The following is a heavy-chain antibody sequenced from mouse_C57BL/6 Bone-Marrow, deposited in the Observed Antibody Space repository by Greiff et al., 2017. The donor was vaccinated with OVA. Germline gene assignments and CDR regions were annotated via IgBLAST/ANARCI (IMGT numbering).Heavy chain of an antibody. Sequence: DVMLVESGGGLVQPKGSLKLSCAASGFSFNTYAMNWVRQAPGKGLEWVARIRSKSNNYATYYADSVKDRFTISRDDSESMLYLQMNNLKNEDTAMYFCARGDGRAWFAYWGQETLVTVSA. V-gene: IGHV10-1*01. CDR1: GFSFNTYA. CDR2: IRSKSNNYAT. J-gene: IGHJ3*01. D-gene: IGHD2-13*01. CDR3: ARGDGRAWFAY.